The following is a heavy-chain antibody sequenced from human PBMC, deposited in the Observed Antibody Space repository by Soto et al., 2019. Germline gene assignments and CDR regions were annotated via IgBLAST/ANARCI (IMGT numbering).Heavy chain of an antibody. V-gene: IGHV3-7*01. CDR1: GFTFSSYG. J-gene: IGHJ4*02. CDR2: IKEDGSEK. CDR3: AGDATYGEILTLPY. Sequence: GGSLRLSCAASGFTFSSYGMHWVRQAPGKGLEWVANIKEDGSEKYYVDSMRGRFTISRDNAKNSLYLQMNSLRVEDTAVYYCAGDATYGEILTLPYWGLGTLVTVSS. D-gene: IGHD3-9*01.